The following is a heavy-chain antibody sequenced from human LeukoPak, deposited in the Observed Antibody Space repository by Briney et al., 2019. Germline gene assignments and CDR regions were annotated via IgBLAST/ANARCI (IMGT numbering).Heavy chain of an antibody. J-gene: IGHJ4*02. CDR1: RFTFSSYA. V-gene: IGHV3-23*01. D-gene: IGHD6-19*01. CDR2: ICGSGAGT. Sequence: PGGSLRLSCAASRFTFSSYAMSWVRQAPGKGLEWVSGICGSGAGTYYADSVKGRFTISRDNSKNTLYLQMNSLRAEDSAVYYCAKDPYSSGWAYFDYWGQGTLVTVSS. CDR3: AKDPYSSGWAYFDY.